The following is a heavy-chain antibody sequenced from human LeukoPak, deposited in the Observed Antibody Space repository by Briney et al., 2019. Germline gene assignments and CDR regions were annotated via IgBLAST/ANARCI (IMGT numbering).Heavy chain of an antibody. D-gene: IGHD3-9*01. CDR2: IYYSGST. Sequence: SETLSLTCTVSGGSISSSSYYWGWIRQPPGKGLEWIGSIYYSGSTYYNLSLKSRVTISVDTSKNQFSLKLSSVTAADTAVYYCARFYFDFDYWGQGTLVTVSS. CDR3: ARFYFDFDY. V-gene: IGHV4-39*01. J-gene: IGHJ4*02. CDR1: GGSISSSSYY.